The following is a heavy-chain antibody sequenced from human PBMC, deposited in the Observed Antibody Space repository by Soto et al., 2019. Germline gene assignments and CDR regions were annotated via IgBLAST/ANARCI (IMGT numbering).Heavy chain of an antibody. CDR2: VYYSGTT. J-gene: IGHJ4*02. V-gene: IGHV4-61*01. Sequence: SETLSLTCSVSGGSVSNKTYYWSWIRQPPGKRLEWIGYVYYSGTTNYNPSLKSRVTISVDLSKNQFSLGLSSVTTADTALYYCARTTAVPNTLRSRYFFDYWGQGTLVTVSS. D-gene: IGHD4-17*01. CDR1: GGSVSNKTYY. CDR3: ARTTAVPNTLRSRYFFDY.